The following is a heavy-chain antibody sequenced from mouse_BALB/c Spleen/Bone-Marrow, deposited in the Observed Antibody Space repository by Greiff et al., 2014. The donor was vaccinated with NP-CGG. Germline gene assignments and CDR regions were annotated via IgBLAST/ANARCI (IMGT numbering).Heavy chain of an antibody. Sequence: VQLQQSGAELVKPGASVKSSCTASGFNIKDTYMHWVKQRPEQGLEWIGRIDPANGNTKYDPKFQGKATITADTSSNTAYLQLSSLTSEDTAVYYCARWEYYAMDYWGQGISVTVSS. D-gene: IGHD4-1*01. CDR1: GFNIKDTY. CDR3: ARWEYYAMDY. V-gene: IGHV14-3*02. J-gene: IGHJ4*01. CDR2: IDPANGNT.